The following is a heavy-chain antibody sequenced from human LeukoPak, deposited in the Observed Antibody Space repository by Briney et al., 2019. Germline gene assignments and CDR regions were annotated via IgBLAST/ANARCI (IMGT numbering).Heavy chain of an antibody. Sequence: PGGSLRLSCAASGFRFNTYWMSWVRQAPGKGLEWVANINHDGREKYYVDSVKGRFTISRDNAKNSLYLQMDSLRVEDTAVYYCARDNILTGLTGGQGTLVIVSS. CDR1: GFRFNTYW. J-gene: IGHJ4*02. V-gene: IGHV3-7*01. CDR2: INHDGREK. D-gene: IGHD3-9*01. CDR3: ARDNILTGLT.